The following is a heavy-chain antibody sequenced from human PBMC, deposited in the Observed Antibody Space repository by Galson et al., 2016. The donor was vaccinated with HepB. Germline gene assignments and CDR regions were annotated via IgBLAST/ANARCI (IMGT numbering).Heavy chain of an antibody. D-gene: IGHD2-15*01. CDR1: GFSLDTGGVG. CDR2: IYWDGDK. Sequence: PALVKPTQTLTLTCTFSGFSLDTGGVGVGWIRQPPGKALQWLALIYWDGDKRYNPSLKDRLTITKDTSENQVVLTMTNMDPVDTATDYCAHRVLRLQHVPFGFWGPGTPVTVAS. V-gene: IGHV2-5*02. CDR3: AHRVLRLQHVPFGF. J-gene: IGHJ4*02.